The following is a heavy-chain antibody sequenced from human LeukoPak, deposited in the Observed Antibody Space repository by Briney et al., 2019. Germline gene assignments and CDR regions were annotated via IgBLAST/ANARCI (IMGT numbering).Heavy chain of an antibody. Sequence: GGSLGLSCAASGFTFSSYDMHWVRQATGKGLEWVSAIGTAGDTYYPGSVKGRFTISRENAKNSLYLQMNSLRAGDTAVYYCARGGSYYSLGAFDIWGQGTMVTVSS. V-gene: IGHV3-13*01. CDR2: IGTAGDT. CDR1: GFTFSSYD. CDR3: ARGGSYYSLGAFDI. D-gene: IGHD1-26*01. J-gene: IGHJ3*02.